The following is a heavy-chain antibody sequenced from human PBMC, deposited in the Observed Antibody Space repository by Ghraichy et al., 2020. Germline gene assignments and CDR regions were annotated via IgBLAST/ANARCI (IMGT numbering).Heavy chain of an antibody. CDR1: GFTFSSYA. CDR3: AKGGLTFWAY. J-gene: IGHJ4*02. Sequence: GESLNISCAASGFTFSSYAMSWVRQAPGKGLDWVSSINGNGGSTYYADSVKGRFTISRDNSKTTLYLQMNSLRAEDTAVYYCAKGGLTFWAYWGQGNLVTVSS. CDR2: INGNGGST. V-gene: IGHV3-23*01. D-gene: IGHD3-16*01.